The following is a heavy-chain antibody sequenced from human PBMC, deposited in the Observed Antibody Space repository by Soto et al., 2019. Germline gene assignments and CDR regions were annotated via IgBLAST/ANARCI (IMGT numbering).Heavy chain of an antibody. CDR2: IIPILGIA. J-gene: IGHJ4*02. D-gene: IGHD3-16*01. V-gene: IGHV1-69*08. CDR1: GCTFSSYT. CDR3: ARDNPTFGGVQLDY. Sequence: QVQLVQSGAEVKKPGSSVKVSCKASGCTFSSYTISWVRQAPGQGLEWMGRIIPILGIANYAQKFQGRVTITADKSTSTAYMELSSLRSEDTAVYYCARDNPTFGGVQLDYWGQGTLVTVSS.